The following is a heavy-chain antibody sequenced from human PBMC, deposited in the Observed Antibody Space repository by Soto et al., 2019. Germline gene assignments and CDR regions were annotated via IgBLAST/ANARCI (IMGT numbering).Heavy chain of an antibody. CDR3: ASGTYYDFWSGYYSLDY. CDR1: GGTFSSYA. CDR2: IIPIFGTA. Sequence: EASVKVSCKASGGTFSSYAISWVRQAPGQGLEWMGGIIPIFGTANYTQKFQGRVTITADESTSTAYMELSSLRSEDTAVYYCASGTYYDFWSGYYSLDYWGQGTLVTVSS. D-gene: IGHD3-3*01. V-gene: IGHV1-69*13. J-gene: IGHJ4*02.